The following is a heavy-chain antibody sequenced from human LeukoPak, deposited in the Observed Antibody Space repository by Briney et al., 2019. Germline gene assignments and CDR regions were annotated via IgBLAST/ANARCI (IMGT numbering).Heavy chain of an antibody. Sequence: SETLSLTCTVSGGSISSGDYYRRWIRQPPGKGLEWIGYIYYSGSTYYNPSLKSRVTISVDTSKNQFSLKLSSVTAADTAVYYCARIGGITMVRGVPGYYFDYWGQGTLVTVSS. CDR3: ARIGGITMVRGVPGYYFDY. D-gene: IGHD3-10*01. V-gene: IGHV4-30-4*01. CDR1: GGSISSGDYY. CDR2: IYYSGST. J-gene: IGHJ4*02.